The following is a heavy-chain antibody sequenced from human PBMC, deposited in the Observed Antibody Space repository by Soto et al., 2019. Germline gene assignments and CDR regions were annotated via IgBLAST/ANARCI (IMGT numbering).Heavy chain of an antibody. D-gene: IGHD6-19*01. V-gene: IGHV4-34*01. CDR2: INHSGRT. CDR3: ARGRRGKNSSGWYGY. Sequence: SETLSLTCAVYGGSFSGYYWSWIRQPPGKGLEWMGEINHSGRTNYNPSLKSRVTISVDTSKNQFSLKLSSVTAADTAVYYGARGRRGKNSSGWYGYWGEGTRVTAPQ. J-gene: IGHJ4*02. CDR1: GGSFSGYY.